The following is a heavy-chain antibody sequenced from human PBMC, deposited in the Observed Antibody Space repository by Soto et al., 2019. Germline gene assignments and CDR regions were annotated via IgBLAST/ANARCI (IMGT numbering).Heavy chain of an antibody. CDR1: GGSIDSDGSY. J-gene: IGHJ2*01. V-gene: IGHV4-31*03. CDR3: AGGHCFSSSCSYLDL. CDR2: IYYSGTT. D-gene: IGHD2-2*01. Sequence: QVQLQESGPGLVKPSQTLSLTCTVSGGSIDSDGSYWSWIRQSPGEGLEWLGYIYYSGTTYYNPSLKSRVFISLDTAKNQFSLKLSSVTAADTAIYYCAGGHCFSSSCSYLDLWGRGTLVTVSS.